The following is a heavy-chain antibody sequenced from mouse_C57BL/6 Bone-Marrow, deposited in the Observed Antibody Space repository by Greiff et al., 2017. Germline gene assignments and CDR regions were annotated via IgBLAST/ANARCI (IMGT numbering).Heavy chain of an antibody. CDR2: IDPENGDT. CDR1: GFNIKDDY. V-gene: IGHV14-4*01. Sequence: VQLKESGAELVRPGASVKLSCTASGFNIKDDYMHWVKQRPEQGLEWIGWIDPENGDTEYASKFKGKATITSDTSSNTSYLQLSSLTSEDTAVYYGTSHYSNFSSMDYWGQGTSVTVSS. D-gene: IGHD2-5*01. J-gene: IGHJ4*01. CDR3: TSHYSNFSSMDY.